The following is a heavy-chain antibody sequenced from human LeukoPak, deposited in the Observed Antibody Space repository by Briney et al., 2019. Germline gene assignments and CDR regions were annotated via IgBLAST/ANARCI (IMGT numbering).Heavy chain of an antibody. CDR3: ARDDLDY. V-gene: IGHV1-46*01. J-gene: IGHJ4*02. Sequence: ASVKVSCKASGYTFTSYGISWVRQAPGQGLEWMGIINPSGGSTSYAQKFQGRVTMTRDMSTSTVYMELSSLRSEDTAVYYCARDDLDYWGQGTLVTVSS. CDR2: INPSGGST. CDR1: GYTFTSYG.